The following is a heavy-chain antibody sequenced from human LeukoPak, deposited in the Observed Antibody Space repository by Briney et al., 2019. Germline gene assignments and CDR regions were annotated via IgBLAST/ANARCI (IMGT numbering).Heavy chain of an antibody. Sequence: GGSLRLSCAASGFTSRSYWMHWVRQVPGKGLVWVSRINSDGSGTTYADSVKGRFTISRDNAKNTLFLQMNSLRVEDTAVYYCARGPHSISTSCYEVFDIWGQGTMVTVSS. J-gene: IGHJ3*02. CDR3: ARGPHSISTSCYEVFDI. CDR2: INSDGSGT. D-gene: IGHD2-2*01. V-gene: IGHV3-74*01. CDR1: GFTSRSYW.